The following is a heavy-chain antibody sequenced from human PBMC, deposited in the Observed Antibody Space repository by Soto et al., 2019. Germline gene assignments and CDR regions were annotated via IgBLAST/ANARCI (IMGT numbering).Heavy chain of an antibody. CDR2: IYYSGST. CDR3: ARHLYYGSGSPNWFDP. CDR1: GGSISSSSYY. V-gene: IGHV4-39*01. J-gene: IGHJ5*02. D-gene: IGHD3-10*01. Sequence: SETLSLTCTVSGGSISSSSYYWGWIRQPPGKGLEWIGSIYYSGSTYYNPSLKSRVTISVDTSKNKFSLKLSSVTAADTVLYYCARHLYYGSGSPNWFDPWGQGTLVTVSS.